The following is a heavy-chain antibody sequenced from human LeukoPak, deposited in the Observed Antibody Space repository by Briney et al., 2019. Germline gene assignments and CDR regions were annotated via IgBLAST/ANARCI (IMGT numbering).Heavy chain of an antibody. CDR1: GGSISSSSYY. Sequence: RSSETLSLTCTVSGGSISSSSYYWGWIRQPPGKGLEWIGSIYYSGSTYYNPSLKSRVTISVDTSKNQFSLKLSSVTAADTAVYYCARRRNYDILTGYFYFDYWGQGTLVTVSS. J-gene: IGHJ4*02. D-gene: IGHD3-9*01. V-gene: IGHV4-39*01. CDR2: IYYSGST. CDR3: ARRRNYDILTGYFYFDY.